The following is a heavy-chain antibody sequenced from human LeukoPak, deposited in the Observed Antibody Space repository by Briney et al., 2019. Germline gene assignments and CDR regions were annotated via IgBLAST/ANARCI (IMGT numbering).Heavy chain of an antibody. CDR2: ISSGSSAI. D-gene: IGHD7-27*01. J-gene: IGHJ4*02. Sequence: GGSLRLSCAASGFTFSSYAMNWVRQAPGKGLEWVSYISSGSSAIYYADSVKGRFTMSRDNAKNSLYLHMNSLRDEDTAVYYCARDRPNWGMDCWGQGTLVTVSP. V-gene: IGHV3-48*02. CDR1: GFTFSSYA. CDR3: ARDRPNWGMDC.